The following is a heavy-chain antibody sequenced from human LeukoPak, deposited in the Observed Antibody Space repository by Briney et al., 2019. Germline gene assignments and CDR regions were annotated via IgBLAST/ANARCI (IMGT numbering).Heavy chain of an antibody. CDR2: IHPDGSTT. D-gene: IGHD3-22*01. V-gene: IGHV3-74*01. Sequence: GGSLRLSCAASGFTFSSHWMHWVRQVPGKGLVWVSRIHPDGSTTTYADSVKGRFTISRDNAKNTLHLQMNSLRAEDTAVYYCARLYYYDSSGPSGPTSAIRFTDYWGQGTLVTVSS. J-gene: IGHJ4*02. CDR3: ARLYYYDSSGPSGPTSAIRFTDY. CDR1: GFTFSSHW.